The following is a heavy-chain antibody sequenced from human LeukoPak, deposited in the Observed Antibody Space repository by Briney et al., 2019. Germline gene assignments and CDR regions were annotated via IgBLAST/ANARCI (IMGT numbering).Heavy chain of an antibody. CDR1: GFTFDDCA. J-gene: IGHJ5*02. CDR2: ISWNSGSI. Sequence: GGSLRLSCAASGFTFDDCAMHWVRQAPGKGLEWVSGISWNSGSIGYADSVKGRFTISRDNAKNSLYLQMNSLRAEDTAVYYCARDPYCSGGSCYEGKKFDPWGQGTLVTVSS. V-gene: IGHV3-9*01. D-gene: IGHD2-15*01. CDR3: ARDPYCSGGSCYEGKKFDP.